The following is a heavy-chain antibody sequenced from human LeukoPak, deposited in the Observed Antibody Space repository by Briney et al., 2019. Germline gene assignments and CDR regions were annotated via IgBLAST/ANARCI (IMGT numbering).Heavy chain of an antibody. J-gene: IGHJ4*02. V-gene: IGHV4-59*12. CDR2: IYYSGST. D-gene: IGHD6-13*01. CDR3: ARAKEAAAGTSYFDY. CDR1: GGSISSYY. Sequence: SETLSLTCTVSGGSISSYYWSWIRQPPGKGLEWIGYIYYSGSTNYNPSLKSRVTISVDTSKSQFSLRLSSVTAADTAVYYRARAKEAAAGTSYFDYWGQGTLVTVSS.